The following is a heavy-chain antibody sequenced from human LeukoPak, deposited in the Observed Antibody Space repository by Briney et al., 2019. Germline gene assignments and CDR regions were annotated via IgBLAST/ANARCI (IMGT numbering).Heavy chain of an antibody. CDR1: GGTFSSYA. CDR3: ARGGLSAAAGKRDYYYYGMDV. J-gene: IGHJ6*02. V-gene: IGHV1-69*04. Sequence: SVKVSFMASGGTFSSYAISWVRQAPGQGLEWMGRIIPILGIANYAQKFQGRVTITADKSTSTAYMELSSLRSEDTAVYYCARGGLSAAAGKRDYYYYGMDVWGQGTTVTVSS. D-gene: IGHD6-13*01. CDR2: IIPILGIA.